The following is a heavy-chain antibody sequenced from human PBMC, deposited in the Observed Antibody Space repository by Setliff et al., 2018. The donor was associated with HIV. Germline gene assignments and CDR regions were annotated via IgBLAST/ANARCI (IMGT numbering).Heavy chain of an antibody. V-gene: IGHV4-39*02. D-gene: IGHD1-7*01. Sequence: ETLSLTCTVSGGSIWNYYWSWIRQPPGKGLEWIGTIYYSGSTYYNPSLKSRVTISTDTSKNQFSLKVRSVTAADTAVYYCARDRSNWNYGKNYMDVWGKGTTVTVSS. J-gene: IGHJ6*03. CDR1: GGSIWNYY. CDR3: ARDRSNWNYGKNYMDV. CDR2: IYYSGST.